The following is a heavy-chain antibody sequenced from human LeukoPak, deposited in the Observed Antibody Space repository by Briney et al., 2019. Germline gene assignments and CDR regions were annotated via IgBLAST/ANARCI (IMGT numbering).Heavy chain of an antibody. J-gene: IGHJ5*02. CDR1: GFTFSSYS. Sequence: KSGGSLRLSCAASGFTFSSYSMNWVRQAPGKGLEWVSSISSSSSYIYYADSVKGRFTISRDNAKNSLYLQMNSLRAEDTAVYYCARDLGYSSSWTRWFDPWGQGTLVTVSP. D-gene: IGHD6-13*01. CDR3: ARDLGYSSSWTRWFDP. V-gene: IGHV3-21*01. CDR2: ISSSSSYI.